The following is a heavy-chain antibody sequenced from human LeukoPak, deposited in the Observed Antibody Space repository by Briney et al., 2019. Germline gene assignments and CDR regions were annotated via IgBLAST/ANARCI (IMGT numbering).Heavy chain of an antibody. D-gene: IGHD3-3*01. CDR2: INPNSGGT. J-gene: IGHJ4*02. CDR1: GYTFTGYY. V-gene: IGHV1-2*02. CDR3: ARGDYDFWSGYYYYFDY. Sequence: GASVKVSCKASGYTFTGYYMHWVRQAPGQGLEWMGWINPNSGGTNYAQKFQGRVTMTGDTSISTAYMELSRLRSDDTAVYYCARGDYDFWSGYYYYFDYWGQGTLVTVSS.